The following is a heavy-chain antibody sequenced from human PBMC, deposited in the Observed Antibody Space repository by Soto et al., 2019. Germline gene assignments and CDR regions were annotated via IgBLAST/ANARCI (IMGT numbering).Heavy chain of an antibody. Sequence: QVQLVESGGGVVQPGRSLRLSCAASGFTFSSYGMHWVRQAPGKGLEWVAVVLYDGRNKYYADSVKGRFTISRDNSKNTVYLQMTSVRAEDTAVYYCAKGGYYDSSGYYELAYWGQGTLVTVSS. CDR3: AKGGYYDSSGYYELAY. J-gene: IGHJ4*02. CDR1: GFTFSSYG. CDR2: VLYDGRNK. V-gene: IGHV3-30*18. D-gene: IGHD3-22*01.